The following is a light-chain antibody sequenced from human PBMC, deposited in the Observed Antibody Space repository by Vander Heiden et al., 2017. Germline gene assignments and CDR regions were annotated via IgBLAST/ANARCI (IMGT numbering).Light chain of an antibody. CDR2: GNF. Sequence: QSVLTQPPSVSGAPGQRVTTACTGSSSNIGAGLDIHWYRHLPGTAPNLLIYGNFKRPSGVPDRFSGSKSGTSASLAVTGLQAEDEADYYCQSYDNSLKSVVFGGGTKLTVL. CDR1: SSNIGAGLD. V-gene: IGLV1-40*01. J-gene: IGLJ2*01. CDR3: QSYDNSLKSVV.